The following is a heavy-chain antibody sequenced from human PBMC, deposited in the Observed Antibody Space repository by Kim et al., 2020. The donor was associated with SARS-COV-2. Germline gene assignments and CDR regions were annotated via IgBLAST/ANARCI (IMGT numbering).Heavy chain of an antibody. Sequence: GGSLRLSCAASGFTFSSYSMNWVRQAPGKGLEWVSSISSSSSYIYYADSVKGRFTISRDNAKNSLYLQMNSLRAEDTAVYYCARVSWFGETSTLYYSDYWGQGTLVTVSS. CDR2: ISSSSSYI. J-gene: IGHJ4*02. CDR3: ARVSWFGETSTLYYSDY. CDR1: GFTFSSYS. V-gene: IGHV3-21*01. D-gene: IGHD3-10*01.